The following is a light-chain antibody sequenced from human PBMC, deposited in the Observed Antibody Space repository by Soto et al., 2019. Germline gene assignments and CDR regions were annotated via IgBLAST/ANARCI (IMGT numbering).Light chain of an antibody. Sequence: EMVLTQSPSTLSLSPGESATISCRASQNVGHNFSWYQQKSGHPPKLLIHSASSRATGIPARFSGSGSPTVFTLTISSLEPEDIAVSYCQERSKWPRATFGGGTKVEMK. CDR1: QNVGHN. CDR2: SAS. V-gene: IGKV3-11*01. J-gene: IGKJ4*01. CDR3: QERSKWPRAT.